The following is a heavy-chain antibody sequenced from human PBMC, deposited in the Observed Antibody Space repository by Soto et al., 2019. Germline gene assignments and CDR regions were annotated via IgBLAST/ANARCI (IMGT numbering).Heavy chain of an antibody. CDR1: GFTFSSYG. Sequence: QVQLVESGGGVVQPGRSLRLSCAASGFTFSSYGMHWVRQAPGKGLEWVAVISYDGSNKYYADSVKGRFTISRDNSKNTLYLQMNSLRAEDTAVYYCAKGGYYDGGYFDYWGQGTLVTVSS. D-gene: IGHD3-10*01. V-gene: IGHV3-30*18. CDR3: AKGGYYDGGYFDY. J-gene: IGHJ4*02. CDR2: ISYDGSNK.